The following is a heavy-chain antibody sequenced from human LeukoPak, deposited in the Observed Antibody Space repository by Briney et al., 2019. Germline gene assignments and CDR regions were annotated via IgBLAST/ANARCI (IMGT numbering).Heavy chain of an antibody. CDR1: GSTFSSHA. J-gene: IGHJ4*02. Sequence: GGSFSLSCGASGSTFSSHALSGVRQPPGKGLDGVSTIRGDGGITYYADSVKSRFTISRDNSKNTLYLQMNSLRAEDTAVYYCGKDLLAGSSAWYLTPFDYWGQGTLVTVSS. D-gene: IGHD6-19*01. V-gene: IGHV3-23*01. CDR2: IRGDGGIT. CDR3: GKDLLAGSSAWYLTPFDY.